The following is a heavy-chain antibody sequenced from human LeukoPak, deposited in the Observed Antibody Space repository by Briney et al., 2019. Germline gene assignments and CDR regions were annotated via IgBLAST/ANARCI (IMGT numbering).Heavy chain of an antibody. D-gene: IGHD5-18*01. CDR3: ARGRIQLWLWYNWFDP. CDR1: GGSFSAYY. V-gene: IGHV4-34*01. CDR2: INHSGST. J-gene: IGHJ5*02. Sequence: SETLSLTCAVHGGSFSAYYWSWIRQSPEKGLEWIGEINHSGSTNYNPSLKSRVTISVDTSKNQFSLKLSSVTAADTAVYYCARGRIQLWLWYNWFDPWGQGTLVTVSS.